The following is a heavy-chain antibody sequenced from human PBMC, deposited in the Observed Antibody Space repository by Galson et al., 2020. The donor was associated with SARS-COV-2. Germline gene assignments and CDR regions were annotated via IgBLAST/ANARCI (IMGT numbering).Heavy chain of an antibody. D-gene: IGHD3-16*02. Sequence: ASETLSLTCTVSGVSLSSDGYYWSWIRHHPGKGLEWIGNIYYSGSAYYNPSLKSRVTISVDTSKNHFSLKLSSLTAADTAVYYCARDRSALITFGGVIDRHYYYGMDGWGQGTTVTVSS. CDR3: ARDRSALITFGGVIDRHYYYGMDG. J-gene: IGHJ6*02. V-gene: IGHV4-31*03. CDR1: GVSLSSDGYY. CDR2: IYYSGSA.